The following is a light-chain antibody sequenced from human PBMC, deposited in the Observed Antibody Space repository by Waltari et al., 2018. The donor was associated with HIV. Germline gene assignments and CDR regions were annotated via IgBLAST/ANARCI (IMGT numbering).Light chain of an antibody. CDR2: NDN. Sequence: SYELTQPPSVSVSPGQTARITCSGDALPKRYAYWYQQRSGQAPVLVIYNDNKRPSGITERFSGSSSGTMATLTISGARVEDEADYYCYSTDNNGDRGVFGGGTKVSVL. CDR3: YSTDNNGDRGV. CDR1: ALPKRY. J-gene: IGLJ2*01. V-gene: IGLV3-10*01.